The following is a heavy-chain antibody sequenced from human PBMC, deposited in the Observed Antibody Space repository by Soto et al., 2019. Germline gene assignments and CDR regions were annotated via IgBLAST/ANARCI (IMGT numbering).Heavy chain of an antibody. D-gene: IGHD3-3*02. CDR3: ARLPFSGYYYYGMDV. CDR1: GFTFSSYS. CDR2: ISSSSSYI. Sequence: GGSLRLSCAASGFTFSSYSMNWVRQAPGKGLEWVSSISSSSSYIYYADSVKGRFTISRDNAKNSLYLQMNSLRAEDTAVYYCARLPFSGYYYYGMDVWGQGTTVTVSS. V-gene: IGHV3-21*01. J-gene: IGHJ6*02.